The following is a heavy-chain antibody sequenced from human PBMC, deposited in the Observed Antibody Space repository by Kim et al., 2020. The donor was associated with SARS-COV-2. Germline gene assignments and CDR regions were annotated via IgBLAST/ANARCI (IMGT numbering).Heavy chain of an antibody. D-gene: IGHD3-10*01. J-gene: IGHJ6*02. CDR3: AKALWFGEELHGMDV. CDR2: ISWNSGSI. CDR1: GFTFDDYA. Sequence: GGSLRLSCAASGFTFDDYAMHWVRQAPGKGLEWVSGISWNSGSIGYADSVKGRFTISRDNAKNSLYLQMNSLRAEDTALYYCAKALWFGEELHGMDVWGQGTTVTVSS. V-gene: IGHV3-9*01.